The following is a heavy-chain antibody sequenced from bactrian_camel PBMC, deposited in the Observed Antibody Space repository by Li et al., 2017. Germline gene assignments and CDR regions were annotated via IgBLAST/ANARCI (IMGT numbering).Heavy chain of an antibody. Sequence: VQLVESGGGLVQPGGSLRLSCAASGFTISTHAIHWVRQAPGKGLEWVSLITSSGGTPLYADSVKGRFTISRDNAKNTLYLQLNSLKTEDTAMYYCTKDRGRAVPAGSFDYWAQGTQVTVS. V-gene: IGHV3S31*01. D-gene: IGHD6*01. CDR2: ITSSGGTP. CDR3: TKDRGRAVPAGSFDY. CDR1: GFTISTHA. J-gene: IGHJ6*01.